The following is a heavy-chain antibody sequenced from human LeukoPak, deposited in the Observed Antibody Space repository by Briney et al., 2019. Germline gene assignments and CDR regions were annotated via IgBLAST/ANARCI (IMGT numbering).Heavy chain of an antibody. CDR2: ISYDGSNK. D-gene: IGHD3-10*01. V-gene: IGHV3-30*03. CDR1: GFTFSSYG. Sequence: GGSLRLSCTVSGFTFSSYGMHWVRQAPGKGLEWVAVISYDGSNKYYADSVKGRFTISRDNSKNTLYLQMNSLRAEDTAVYYCVGYGSGSYYNYYMDVWGKGTTVTVSS. J-gene: IGHJ6*03. CDR3: VGYGSGSYYNYYMDV.